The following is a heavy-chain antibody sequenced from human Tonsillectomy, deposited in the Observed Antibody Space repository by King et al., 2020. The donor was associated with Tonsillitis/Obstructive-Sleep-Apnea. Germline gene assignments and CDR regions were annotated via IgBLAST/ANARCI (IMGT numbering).Heavy chain of an antibody. J-gene: IGHJ6*03. D-gene: IGHD2-2*01. Sequence: GQLVQSGAEVKKPGASVKVSCKASGYNFTGYYMHWVRQAPGQGLEWMGRINPNSGGTNYAQKFQGRVTMTRDTSISTAYMELSRLRSDDTAVYYCARVPCSSTSCYARVYYYYMDVWGKGTTVTVSS. CDR2: INPNSGGT. V-gene: IGHV1-2*06. CDR3: ARVPCSSTSCYARVYYYYMDV. CDR1: GYNFTGYY.